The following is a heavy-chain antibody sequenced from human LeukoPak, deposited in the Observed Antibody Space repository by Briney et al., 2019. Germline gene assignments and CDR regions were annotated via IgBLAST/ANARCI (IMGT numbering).Heavy chain of an antibody. V-gene: IGHV4-39*02. CDR3: ATHDEGSYFES. J-gene: IGHJ4*02. CDR2: ISYSGNP. D-gene: IGHD3-10*01. Sequence: SETLSLTCSFSGGSRTMRGPYWGWIRQSPGKGLEWLASISYSGNPYYRPSLYSRATLSMDTSKKHISLNLTSVTATDTAIYYCATHDEGSYFESWGQGTLVTVSS. CDR1: GGSRTMRGPY.